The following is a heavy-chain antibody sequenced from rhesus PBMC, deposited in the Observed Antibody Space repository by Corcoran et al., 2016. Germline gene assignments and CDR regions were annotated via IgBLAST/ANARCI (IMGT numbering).Heavy chain of an antibody. CDR3: AMGYSNYIDY. J-gene: IGHJ4*01. Sequence: QVQLVQSGAEVKKPGASVKGSCKASGFTLGSYAISWVRQAPGQGLGCMGVITPLVGITYYAGTFQGRVTIAADTSTSTAFMELSSLRSADTAVYYCAMGYSNYIDYWGQGVLVTVSS. D-gene: IGHD4-23*01. CDR1: GFTLGSYA. CDR2: ITPLVGIT. V-gene: IGHV1-198*02.